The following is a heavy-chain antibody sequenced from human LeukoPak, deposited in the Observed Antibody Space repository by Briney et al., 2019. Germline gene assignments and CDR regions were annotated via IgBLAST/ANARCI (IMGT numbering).Heavy chain of an antibody. CDR1: GFTFSSYG. V-gene: IGHV3-30*18. CDR2: ISFDGSNI. Sequence: SGGSLRLSCAASGFTFSSYGMHWVRRAPGKGLEWVTVISFDGSNIYYADSVKGRFTISRDNSKNTLYLQMNSLRAEDTAVYYCAKYSHSSGPRSFDYWGQGTLVTVSS. D-gene: IGHD3-22*01. J-gene: IGHJ4*02. CDR3: AKYSHSSGPRSFDY.